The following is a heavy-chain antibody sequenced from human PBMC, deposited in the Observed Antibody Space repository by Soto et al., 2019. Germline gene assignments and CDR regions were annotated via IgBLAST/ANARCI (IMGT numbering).Heavy chain of an antibody. J-gene: IGHJ6*01. D-gene: IGHD3-9*01. CDR2: IIPHFGPA. Sequence: QVQLVQSGAEVKKAGSSVKVSCKASGDSFNNDGVNWVRQAPGQGLDWVGGIIPHFGPAKYPQKFQGRATINAETPTNTVFMELLRLTSDDTDIYYRARGALLDWHNYFALDVWEQGTSVTVCS. CDR3: ARGALLDWHNYFALDV. CDR1: GDSFNNDG. V-gene: IGHV1-69*06.